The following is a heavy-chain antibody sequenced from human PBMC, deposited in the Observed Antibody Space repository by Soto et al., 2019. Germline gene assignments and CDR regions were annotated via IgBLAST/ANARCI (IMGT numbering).Heavy chain of an antibody. J-gene: IGHJ4*02. D-gene: IGHD3-10*01. Sequence: EVQLVESGGVSVQPGGSLRLSCTASGFTLSNYWMNWVRQAPGKGLVWVSRINTDGSTTTYADSVKGRFTISRDNAKNPLYLKMSSLGDEDTAVYYCVRIRRGHGGTFGYWGQGTLVTVSS. CDR3: VRIRRGHGGTFGY. CDR1: GFTLSNYW. V-gene: IGHV3-74*01. CDR2: INTDGSTT.